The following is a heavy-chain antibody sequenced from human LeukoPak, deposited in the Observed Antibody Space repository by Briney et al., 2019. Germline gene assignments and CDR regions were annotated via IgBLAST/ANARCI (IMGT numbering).Heavy chain of an antibody. V-gene: IGHV3-15*01. D-gene: IGHD2-2*01. CDR2: IKSKTDGGTT. CDR1: GFTFSNSW. CDR3: TTVEFRGYCSSTSCPD. J-gene: IGHJ4*02. Sequence: PGGSLRLSCAASGFTFSNSWMSWVRQAPGKGLEWVGRIKSKTDGGTTDYAAPVKGRFTISRDDSKNTLYLQINSLKTEYTAVYYCTTVEFRGYCSSTSCPDWGQGTLVTVSS.